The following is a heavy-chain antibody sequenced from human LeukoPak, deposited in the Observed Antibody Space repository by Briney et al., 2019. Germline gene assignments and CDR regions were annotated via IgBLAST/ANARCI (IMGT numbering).Heavy chain of an antibody. CDR3: ARETVGATSYDY. V-gene: IGHV4-61*02. CDR1: GGSISSGSYY. D-gene: IGHD1-26*01. CDR2: IYTSGST. Sequence: SETLSLTCTVSGGSISSGSYYWSRIRQPTGKGLEWIGRIYTSGSTNYNPSLKSRVTISVDTSKNQFSLKLSSVTAADTAVYYCARETVGATSYDYWGQGTLVTVSS. J-gene: IGHJ4*02.